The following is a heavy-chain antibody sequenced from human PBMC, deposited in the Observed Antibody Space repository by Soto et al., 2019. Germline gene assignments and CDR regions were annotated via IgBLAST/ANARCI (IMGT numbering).Heavy chain of an antibody. D-gene: IGHD3-16*02. Sequence: QVQLVQSGAEVKKPGASVKGSCKASGYIFTSYAIHWVRHDPGQRLAWMGWINAGNGNTKYSQKFQGRVTITRDTSASTAYMELSSLRSEDTAMYYCARDLWGSYPQSYYGMDVWGQGTTVTVSS. CDR3: ARDLWGSYPQSYYGMDV. CDR1: GYIFTSYA. V-gene: IGHV1-3*01. J-gene: IGHJ6*02. CDR2: INAGNGNT.